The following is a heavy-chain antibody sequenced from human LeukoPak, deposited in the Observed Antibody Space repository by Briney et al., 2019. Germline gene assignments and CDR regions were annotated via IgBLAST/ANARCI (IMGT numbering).Heavy chain of an antibody. Sequence: ASVKVSCKASGYTFTSYAMHWVRQAPGQRLEWMGWINAGNGNTKYSQKFQGRVTITRDTSASTAYMELSSLRPEDTAVYYCAREVFVVTPWFDPWGQGTLVTVSS. CDR2: INAGNGNT. J-gene: IGHJ5*02. V-gene: IGHV1-3*01. D-gene: IGHD2-15*01. CDR3: AREVFVVTPWFDP. CDR1: GYTFTSYA.